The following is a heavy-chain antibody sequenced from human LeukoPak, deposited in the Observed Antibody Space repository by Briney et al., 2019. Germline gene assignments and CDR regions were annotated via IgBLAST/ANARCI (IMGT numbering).Heavy chain of an antibody. D-gene: IGHD3-10*01. J-gene: IGHJ6*03. V-gene: IGHV3-23*01. CDR2: ISGSGDNT. Sequence: GGSLRLSCAASGFTFSSYGMNWVRQAPGKGMEWVSAISGSGDNTYYADSVKGRFTISRDNSQNTLYLQMNSLRAEDTAVYYCAKDLLSGSYFTHYYYYYMDVWGKGTTVTISS. CDR3: AKDLLSGSYFTHYYYYYMDV. CDR1: GFTFSSYG.